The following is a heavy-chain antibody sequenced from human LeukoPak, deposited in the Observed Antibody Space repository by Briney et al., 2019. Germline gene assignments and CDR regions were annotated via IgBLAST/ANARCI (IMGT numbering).Heavy chain of an antibody. D-gene: IGHD6-19*01. CDR2: IYHSGST. Sequence: SATLSLTCTVSGYSISSGYYWGWIRQPPGKGLEWIGSIYHSGSTYYNPSLKSRVTISVDTSKNQFSLKLSSVTAADTAVYYCARDLDSWLVPHYFDYWGQGTLVTVSS. V-gene: IGHV4-38-2*02. CDR3: ARDLDSWLVPHYFDY. J-gene: IGHJ4*02. CDR1: GYSISSGYY.